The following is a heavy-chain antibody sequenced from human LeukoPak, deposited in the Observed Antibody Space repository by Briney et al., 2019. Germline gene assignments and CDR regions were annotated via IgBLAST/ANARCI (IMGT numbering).Heavy chain of an antibody. CDR3: ARTAQYYDFWSGYYDPVYFDY. CDR2: IYYSGST. Sequence: SETLSLTCTVSGGSISSSSYYWGWIRQPPGKGLEWIGSIYYSGSTYYNPSLKSRVTISVDTSKNQLSLKLSSVTAADTAVYYCARTAQYYDFWSGYYDPVYFDYWGQGTLVTVSS. CDR1: GGSISSSSYY. D-gene: IGHD3-3*01. V-gene: IGHV4-39*01. J-gene: IGHJ4*02.